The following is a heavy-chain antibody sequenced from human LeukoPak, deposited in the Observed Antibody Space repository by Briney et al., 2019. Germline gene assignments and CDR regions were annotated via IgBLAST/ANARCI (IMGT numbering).Heavy chain of an antibody. CDR1: GFTFSSYG. CDR2: IWYDGSNK. D-gene: IGHD6-19*01. CDR3: AKGDSSDPFEY. Sequence: GGSLRLSCAASGFTFSSYGMHWVRQAPGKGLEWVAVIWYDGSNKYYADSVKGRFTISRDNSENTLFLQMNTLRAEDTAVYYCAKGDSSDPFEYWGQGTLVTVFS. J-gene: IGHJ4*02. V-gene: IGHV3-33*06.